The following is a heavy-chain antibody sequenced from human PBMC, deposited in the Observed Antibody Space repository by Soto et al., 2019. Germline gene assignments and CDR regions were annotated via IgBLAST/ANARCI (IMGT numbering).Heavy chain of an antibody. CDR1: GYTFTSYG. J-gene: IGHJ6*03. CDR2: ISAYNGNT. CDR3: ARDGGYCSSTSCPTYYYYYMDV. V-gene: IGHV1-18*01. Sequence: ASVKVSCKASGYTFTSYGISWVRQAPGQGLEWMGWISAYNGNTNYAQKLQGRVTMTTDTSTSTAYMELRSLRSDDTAVYYCARDGGYCSSTSCPTYYYYYMDVWGKGTTVTVSS. D-gene: IGHD2-2*01.